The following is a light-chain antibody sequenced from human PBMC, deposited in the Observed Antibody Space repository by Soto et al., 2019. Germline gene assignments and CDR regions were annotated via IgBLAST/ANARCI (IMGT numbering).Light chain of an antibody. V-gene: IGKV3-11*01. J-gene: IGKJ4*01. CDR2: DAS. CDR3: QQRSNWRGT. Sequence: PGERATLSCRASQSINKYLAWYQQKPGQAPRLLIYDASNRATGIPARFSGSGSGTDFTLTITSLEPEDFAVYYCQQRSNWRGTFRGGTKVEI. CDR1: QSINKY.